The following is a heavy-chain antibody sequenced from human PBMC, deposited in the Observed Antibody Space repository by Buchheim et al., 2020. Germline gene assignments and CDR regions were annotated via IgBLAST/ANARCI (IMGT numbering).Heavy chain of an antibody. CDR3: ARVRGRFLEWLLPKDYYFDY. D-gene: IGHD3-3*01. Sequence: QVQLQQWGAGLLKPSETLSLTCAVYGGSFSGYYWSWIRQPPGKGLEWIGEINHSGSTNYNPSLKSRVTISVDTSKNQFSLKLSSVTAADTAVYYCARVRGRFLEWLLPKDYYFDYWGQGTL. CDR2: INHSGST. V-gene: IGHV4-34*01. J-gene: IGHJ4*02. CDR1: GGSFSGYY.